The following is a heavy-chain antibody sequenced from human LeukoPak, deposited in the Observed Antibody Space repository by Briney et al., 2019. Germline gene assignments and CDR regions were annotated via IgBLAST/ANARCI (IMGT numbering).Heavy chain of an antibody. Sequence: SETLSLTCTVSGGSISSYYWSWIRQPPGKGLEWIGYIYYSGSTNYNPSLKSRVTISIDTSKNQFSLKLSSVTAADTTVYYCARFDSSGWSYWFDPWGQGTLVTVSS. CDR3: ARFDSSGWSYWFDP. CDR1: GGSISSYY. D-gene: IGHD6-13*01. J-gene: IGHJ5*02. CDR2: IYYSGST. V-gene: IGHV4-59*01.